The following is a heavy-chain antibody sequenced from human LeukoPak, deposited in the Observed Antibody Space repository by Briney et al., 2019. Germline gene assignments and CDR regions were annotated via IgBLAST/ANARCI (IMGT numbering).Heavy chain of an antibody. J-gene: IGHJ3*02. CDR1: GGSISSYY. D-gene: IGHD1-1*01. CDR2: IYYSGST. CDR3: ARVEDAFDI. Sequence: SETLSLTCTVSGGSISSYYWSWIRQPPGKGLEWIGYIYYSGSTYYNPSLKSRVTISVDTSKNQFSLKLSSVTAADTAVYYCARVEDAFDIWGQGTMVTVSS. V-gene: IGHV4-59*08.